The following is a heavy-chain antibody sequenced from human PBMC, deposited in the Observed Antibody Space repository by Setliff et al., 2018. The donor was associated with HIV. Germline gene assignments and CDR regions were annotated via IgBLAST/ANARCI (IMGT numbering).Heavy chain of an antibody. CDR3: AKEVEDLSGAY. Sequence: PGGSLRLSCAASGFNLKSYWMHWVRQVPGKGLVWVSRINSDGSNSNYADSVKGRFTISRDNAKNTLFLQMNSLRAEDTATYYCAKEVEDLSGAYWGQGTLVTVSS. CDR2: INSDGSNS. J-gene: IGHJ4*02. D-gene: IGHD3-10*01. V-gene: IGHV3-74*01. CDR1: GFNLKSYW.